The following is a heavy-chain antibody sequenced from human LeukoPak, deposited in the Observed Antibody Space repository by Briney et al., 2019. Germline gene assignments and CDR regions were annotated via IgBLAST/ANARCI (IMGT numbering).Heavy chain of an antibody. J-gene: IGHJ4*02. CDR2: ICYNGTT. V-gene: IGHV4-31*03. CDR3: AGDSSSSRWFH. D-gene: IGHD6-6*01. CDR1: GTSIRSRHFY. Sequence: SETLSLTCTVSGTSIRSRHFYFTWIRQLPGKGLEWIGYICYNGTTYYNPSLKGRVDISMDTSKNQFSLKLASVTAADTAVYYCAGDSSSSRWFHWGQGTLVTVSS.